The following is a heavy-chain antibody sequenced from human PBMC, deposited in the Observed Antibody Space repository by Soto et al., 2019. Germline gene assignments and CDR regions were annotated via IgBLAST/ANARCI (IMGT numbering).Heavy chain of an antibody. CDR2: INSDGSST. Sequence: GGSLRLSCAASGFTFSSYWMHWVRQAPGKGLVWVSRINSDGSSTSYADSVKGRFTISRDNAKNTLYLQMNSLRAEDMAVYYCARGDRSEGLRFLEWLSNYMDVWGKGTTVTVSS. CDR3: ARGDRSEGLRFLEWLSNYMDV. D-gene: IGHD3-3*01. J-gene: IGHJ6*03. CDR1: GFTFSSYW. V-gene: IGHV3-74*01.